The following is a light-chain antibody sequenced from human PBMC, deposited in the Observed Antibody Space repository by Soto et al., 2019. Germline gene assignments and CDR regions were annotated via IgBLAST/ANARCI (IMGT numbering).Light chain of an antibody. CDR1: QGISSY. V-gene: IGKV1-8*01. CDR2: AAS. Sequence: AIRMTQSPSSLSASTGDRVTITCRASQGISSYLAWYQQKPGKAPKLLIYAASTLQIGVPSRVSGSGAGTDFTLTISCLQSEDFATYYFQQYYSYLWTFGQGDKVEIK. CDR3: QQYYSYLWT. J-gene: IGKJ1*01.